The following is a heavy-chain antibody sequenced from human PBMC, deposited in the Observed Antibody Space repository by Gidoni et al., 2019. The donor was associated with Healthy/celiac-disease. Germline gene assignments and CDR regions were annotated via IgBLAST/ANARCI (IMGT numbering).Heavy chain of an antibody. Sequence: EVQLLESGGGLVQTVGSLRLSCAASGFTFSSYAMSWVRQAPGKGLEWVSAISGSGGSTYYADSVKGRFTISRDNSKNTLYLQMNSLRAEDTAVYYCAKDIGPAGSYYFDYWGQGTLVTVSS. D-gene: IGHD1-26*01. J-gene: IGHJ4*02. CDR1: GFTFSSYA. CDR2: ISGSGGST. CDR3: AKDIGPAGSYYFDY. V-gene: IGHV3-23*01.